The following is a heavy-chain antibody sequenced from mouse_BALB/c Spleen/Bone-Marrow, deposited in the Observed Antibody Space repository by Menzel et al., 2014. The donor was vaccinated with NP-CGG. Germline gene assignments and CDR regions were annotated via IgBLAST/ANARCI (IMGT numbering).Heavy chain of an antibody. CDR1: SYTFTSSW. CDR3: ATGFAY. J-gene: IGHJ3*01. CDR2: IQPNSGNT. Sequence: DQLQQSGSALARPGASVKLFCKASSYTFTSSWMHWAKQRPGQGLERIGEIQPNSGNTNYNEKFKGKATLTVDTSSSTAYVDLSSLTSEDSAVYYCATGFAYWGQGTLVDVSA. V-gene: IGHV1S130*01.